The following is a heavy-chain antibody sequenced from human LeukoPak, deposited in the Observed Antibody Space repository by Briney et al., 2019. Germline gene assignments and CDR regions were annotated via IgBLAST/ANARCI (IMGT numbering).Heavy chain of an antibody. CDR3: ARLGTYSSGWPILGY. J-gene: IGHJ4*02. CDR1: GATFSSYA. CDR2: IIPILGIA. V-gene: IGHV1-69*04. D-gene: IGHD6-19*01. Sequence: SVKVSCKASGATFSSYAISWMRQAPGPGLEWMGRIIPILGIANYAQKFQGRVTITADKSTSTAYMELSSLRSEDTAVYYCARLGTYSSGWPILGYWGQGTLVTVSS.